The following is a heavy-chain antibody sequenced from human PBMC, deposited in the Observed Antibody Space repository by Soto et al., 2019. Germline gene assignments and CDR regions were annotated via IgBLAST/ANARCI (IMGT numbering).Heavy chain of an antibody. CDR3: ERSLQGIYYYYGMDV. Sequence: GESLKISCKGSGYSFTSYWISWVRQMPGKGLEWMGRIDPSDSYTNYSPSFQGHVTISADKSISTAYLQWSSLKASDTAMYYCERSLQGIYYYYGMDVWGQGTTVTVSS. CDR1: GYSFTSYW. J-gene: IGHJ6*02. CDR2: IDPSDSYT. V-gene: IGHV5-10-1*01. D-gene: IGHD4-4*01.